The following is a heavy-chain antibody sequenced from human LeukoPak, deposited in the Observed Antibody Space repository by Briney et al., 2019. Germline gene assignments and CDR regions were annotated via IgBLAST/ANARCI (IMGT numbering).Heavy chain of an antibody. CDR1: GFTFSSYG. Sequence: PGGSLRLSCAASGFTFSSYGMHWIRQAPGKGLEWVAVIWSDSSHKYYADTMKGRCTISRDNSKNMVYLQMNSLRVEDTAVYYCASAAGAFDMWGQGTSVTVSS. J-gene: IGHJ3*02. V-gene: IGHV3-33*01. CDR2: IWSDSSHK. D-gene: IGHD6-13*01. CDR3: ASAAGAFDM.